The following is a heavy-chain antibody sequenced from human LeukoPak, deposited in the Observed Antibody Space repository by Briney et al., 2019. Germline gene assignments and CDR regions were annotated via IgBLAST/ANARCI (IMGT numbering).Heavy chain of an antibody. V-gene: IGHV4-59*01. CDR3: TGIAVAGTVVDH. D-gene: IGHD6-19*01. Sequence: SETLSLTCTVSGGSISSYYWSWLRQPPGKGLEGIGYIYYSGSTNYNPSLKSRVTISVDTSKNQFSLKLSSVTAADTAVYYCTGIAVAGTVVDHWGQGPLVTVSS. J-gene: IGHJ5*02. CDR1: GGSISSYY. CDR2: IYYSGST.